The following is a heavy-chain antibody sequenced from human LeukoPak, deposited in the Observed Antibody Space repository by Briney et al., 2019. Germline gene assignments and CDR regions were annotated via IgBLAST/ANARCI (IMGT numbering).Heavy chain of an antibody. V-gene: IGHV3-30*18. CDR1: GFTFSSYG. CDR2: ISYDGSNK. J-gene: IGHJ4*02. D-gene: IGHD4-17*01. CDR3: AKDQDYGDYVLDY. Sequence: GGSLRLSCAASGFTFSSYGMHWVRQAPGKGLEWVVVISYDGSNKYYADSVKGRFTISRDNSKNTLYLQMNSLRAEDTAVYYCAKDQDYGDYVLDYWGQGTLVTVSS.